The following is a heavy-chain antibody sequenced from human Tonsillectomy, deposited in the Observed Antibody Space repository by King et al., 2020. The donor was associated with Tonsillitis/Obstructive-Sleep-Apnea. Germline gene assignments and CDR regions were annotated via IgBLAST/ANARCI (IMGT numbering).Heavy chain of an antibody. CDR2: INTNTGNP. CDR3: ARDEEIPVASYYYYYMDG. V-gene: IGHV7-4-1*02. Sequence: VQLVESGSELKKPGASVKVSCKASGYTFTDYPMNWVRQAPGQGLEWMGWINTNTGNPTYAQGFTGRFVFSLDTSVSTAYLQISSLKAEDTAVYYCARDEEIPVASYYYYYMDGWGKGTTVTVSS. CDR1: GYTFTDYP. J-gene: IGHJ6*03. D-gene: IGHD2-2*01.